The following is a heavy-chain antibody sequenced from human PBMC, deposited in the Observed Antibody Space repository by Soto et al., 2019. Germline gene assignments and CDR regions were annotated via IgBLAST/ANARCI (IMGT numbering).Heavy chain of an antibody. D-gene: IGHD4-17*01. J-gene: IGHJ4*02. CDR3: AKLRPTTVTQWDCVDY. V-gene: IGHV4-4*02. CDR1: GGSFTSNNW. Sequence: PSETLSLTCAVSGGSFTSNNWWTWVRQPPGQGLEWIGEIYRTGSTNYNPSLKSRVTISLDKSENQFSLKVASLTAADTAVYYCAKLRPTTVTQWDCVDYWGQGTLVTVSS. CDR2: IYRTGST.